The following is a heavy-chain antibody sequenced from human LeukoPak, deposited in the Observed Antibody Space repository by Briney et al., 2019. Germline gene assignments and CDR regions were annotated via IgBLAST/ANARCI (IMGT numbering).Heavy chain of an antibody. J-gene: IGHJ4*02. V-gene: IGHV1-46*01. Sequence: ASVKVSCKASGYTFTSYYMHWVRQAPGQGLEWMGIINPSGGSTSYAQKFQGRVTMTRDTSTSTVYMELSSPRSEDTAVYYCARDRNDGDLNTRPHFDYWGQGTLVTVSS. CDR1: GYTFTSYY. D-gene: IGHD4-17*01. CDR2: INPSGGST. CDR3: ARDRNDGDLNTRPHFDY.